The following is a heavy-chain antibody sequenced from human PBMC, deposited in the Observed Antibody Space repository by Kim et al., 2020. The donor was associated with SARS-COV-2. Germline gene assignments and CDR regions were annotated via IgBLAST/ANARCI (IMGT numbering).Heavy chain of an antibody. Sequence: GGSLRLSCAASGFTFDDYAMHWVRQAPGKGLEWVSLISWDGGSTYYADSVKGRFTISRDNSKNSLYLQMNSLRAEDTALYYCAKDIRVRYGSGSYYEVDYWGQGTLVTVSS. CDR2: ISWDGGST. CDR1: GFTFDDYA. CDR3: AKDIRVRYGSGSYYEVDY. V-gene: IGHV3-43D*03. J-gene: IGHJ4*02. D-gene: IGHD3-10*01.